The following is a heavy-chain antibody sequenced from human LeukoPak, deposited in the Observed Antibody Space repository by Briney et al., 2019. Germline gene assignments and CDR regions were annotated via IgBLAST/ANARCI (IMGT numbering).Heavy chain of an antibody. V-gene: IGHV4-34*01. Sequence: SETLSLTCAVYGGSFSGYYWSWISQPPGKGLEWIGEINHSGSTNYNPSLKSRVTISVDTSKNQFSLKLSSVTAADTAVYYCARGTIFGPVDYWGQGTLVTVSS. D-gene: IGHD3-3*01. CDR3: ARGTIFGPVDY. CDR1: GGSFSGYY. CDR2: INHSGST. J-gene: IGHJ4*02.